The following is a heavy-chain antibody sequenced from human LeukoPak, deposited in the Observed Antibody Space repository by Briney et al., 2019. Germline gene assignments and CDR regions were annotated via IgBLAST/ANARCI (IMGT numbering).Heavy chain of an antibody. CDR1: GGSISSSSYY. D-gene: IGHD2-15*01. CDR2: IYYSGST. CDR3: ARLSRAPGDLGYCSGGSCY. Sequence: SETLSLTCTVSGGSISSSSYYWGWIRQPPGKGLEWIGSIYYSGSTYYNPSLKSRVTISVDTSKNQFSLKLSSVTAADTAVYYCARLSRAPGDLGYCSGGSCYWGQGTLVTVSS. J-gene: IGHJ4*02. V-gene: IGHV4-39*01.